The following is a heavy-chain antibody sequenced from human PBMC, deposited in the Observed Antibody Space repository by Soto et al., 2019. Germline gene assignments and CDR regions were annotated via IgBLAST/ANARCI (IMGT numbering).Heavy chain of an antibody. V-gene: IGHV3-30*18. CDR1: GFTFSSYG. Sequence: LRLSCAASGFTFSSYGMHWVRQAPGKGLEWVAVISYDGSNKYYADSVKGRFTISRDNSKNTLYLQMNSLRAEDTAVYYCAKDGDRWYSSGWYGIDYWGQGTLVTVSS. CDR2: ISYDGSNK. D-gene: IGHD6-19*01. CDR3: AKDGDRWYSSGWYGIDY. J-gene: IGHJ4*02.